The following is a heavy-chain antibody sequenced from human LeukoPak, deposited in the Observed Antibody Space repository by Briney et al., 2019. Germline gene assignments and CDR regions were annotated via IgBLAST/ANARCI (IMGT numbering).Heavy chain of an antibody. CDR3: ARDVENYYGSGSAIDYFDY. V-gene: IGHV1-18*01. D-gene: IGHD3-10*01. Sequence: GASVKVSCKASGYTFTSYGISWVRQAPGQGLEWMGWISAYNGNTNYAQKLQGRVSMTTDTSTSTAYMELRSLRFDNTAVYYCARDVENYYGSGSAIDYFDYWGQGTLVTVSS. CDR1: GYTFTSYG. CDR2: ISAYNGNT. J-gene: IGHJ4*02.